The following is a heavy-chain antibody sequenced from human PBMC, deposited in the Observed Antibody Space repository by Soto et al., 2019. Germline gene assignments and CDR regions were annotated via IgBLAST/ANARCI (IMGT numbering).Heavy chain of an antibody. V-gene: IGHV4-30-4*01. D-gene: IGHD3-3*01. CDR1: GGSIISGDYY. Sequence: KSSETLSLTCTVSGGSIISGDYYLVCIRQPPWKGLEWIGYIYYSGSTYYNPSLKSRVTISVDTPKNQFSLKLSSVTAADAAVYYCARGHYDFWSGYSYYFDYWGQGTLVTVSS. J-gene: IGHJ4*02. CDR2: IYYSGST. CDR3: ARGHYDFWSGYSYYFDY.